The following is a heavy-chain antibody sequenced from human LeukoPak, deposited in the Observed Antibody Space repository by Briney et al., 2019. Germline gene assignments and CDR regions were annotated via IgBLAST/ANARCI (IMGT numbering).Heavy chain of an antibody. V-gene: IGHV4-39*07. CDR3: ARWAVVTANYFDY. CDR1: GGSISSSSYY. J-gene: IGHJ4*02. Sequence: SETLSLTCTVSGGSISSSSYYWGWIREPPGKWLEWIGSIYYSGSTYYNPSLKSRVTISVDTSKNQFSLKLSSVTAADTAVYYCARWAVVTANYFDYWGQGTLVTVSS. CDR2: IYYSGST. D-gene: IGHD2-15*01.